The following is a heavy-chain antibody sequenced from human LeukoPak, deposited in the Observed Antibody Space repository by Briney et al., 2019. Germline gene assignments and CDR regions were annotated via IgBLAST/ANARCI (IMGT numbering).Heavy chain of an antibody. CDR2: ISTSGST. Sequence: SETLSLTCTVSGGSISSYYWSWIRQPAGKGLESIGHISTSGSTNYNPSLKSRVTMSVDTSKNQFSLKLSSVTAADTAVYYCARQSYYGSTMYYYYYMDVWGKGTTVTISS. D-gene: IGHD3-10*01. J-gene: IGHJ6*03. V-gene: IGHV4-4*07. CDR3: ARQSYYGSTMYYYYYMDV. CDR1: GGSISSYY.